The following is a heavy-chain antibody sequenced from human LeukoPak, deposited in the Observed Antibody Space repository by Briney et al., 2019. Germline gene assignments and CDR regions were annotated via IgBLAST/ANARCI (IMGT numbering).Heavy chain of an antibody. J-gene: IGHJ3*02. CDR2: IGFDGVNK. CDR3: AKGYYDSSGYPDAFDI. V-gene: IGHV3-30*04. D-gene: IGHD3-22*01. CDR1: GFTFSSYP. Sequence: GESLRLSCAASGFTFSSYPFHWFRQAPGKGLEWVAVIGFDGVNKFYTDSVKGRFTISRDNSKNTLYLQMNSLRAEDTAVYYCAKGYYDSSGYPDAFDIWGQGTMVTVSS.